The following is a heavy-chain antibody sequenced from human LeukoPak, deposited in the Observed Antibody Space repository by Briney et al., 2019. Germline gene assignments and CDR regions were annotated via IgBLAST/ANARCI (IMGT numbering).Heavy chain of an antibody. Sequence: GGSLRLSCAASGFTFSSYGMSWVRQAPGKGLEWVSAISGSGGSTYYADSVKGRFTISRDNSKNTLYLQMNSLRAEDTAVYYCAKVGLGESGSYYRSYYFDYWGQGTLVTVSP. J-gene: IGHJ4*02. D-gene: IGHD3-10*01. CDR2: ISGSGGST. CDR1: GFTFSSYG. V-gene: IGHV3-23*01. CDR3: AKVGLGESGSYYRSYYFDY.